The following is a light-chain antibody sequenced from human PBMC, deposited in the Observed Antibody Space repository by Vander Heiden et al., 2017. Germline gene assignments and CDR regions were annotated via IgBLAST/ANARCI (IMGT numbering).Light chain of an antibody. CDR2: LGS. Sequence: EIVSSQFPPSRPVTPGEPASISCRSSQSLLYRNGYNYLYWYLQKPGQSPRLLIYLGSNRASGVPDRFSGSGSGTDFTLKISRVEAEDVGVYYCMQAIHRLTFGGGTKVEIK. J-gene: IGKJ4*01. V-gene: IGKV2-28*01. CDR3: MQAIHRLT. CDR1: QSLLYRNGYNY.